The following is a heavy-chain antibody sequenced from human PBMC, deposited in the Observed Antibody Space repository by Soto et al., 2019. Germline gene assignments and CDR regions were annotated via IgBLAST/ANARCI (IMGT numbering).Heavy chain of an antibody. Sequence: QVQLVESGGGVVQPGRSLRLSCAASGFTFSSYAMHWVRQAPGKGLEWVAVISYDGSNKYYADSVKGRFTISRDNSKNSLYLEMSRLRAEDTAVYYCARPLWRDDYNGGYFDLWGRGTLGTVSS. V-gene: IGHV3-30-3*01. D-gene: IGHD4-4*01. CDR3: ARPLWRDDYNGGYFDL. CDR1: GFTFSSYA. J-gene: IGHJ2*01. CDR2: ISYDGSNK.